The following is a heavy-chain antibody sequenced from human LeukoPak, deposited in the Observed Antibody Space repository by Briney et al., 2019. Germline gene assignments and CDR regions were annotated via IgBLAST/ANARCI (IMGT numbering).Heavy chain of an antibody. V-gene: IGHV1-18*01. D-gene: IGHD4-11*01. J-gene: IGHJ1*01. CDR1: GYNFTNCG. Sequence: ASVKVSSKASGYNFTNCGISWVRQAPGQGLEWMGWVSAYNGYTNYAQKLQFRVTMTTDTSTSTAYMELRSLRSDDTAVYYCARDKAVTTELTQYFQHWGQGTLVTVSS. CDR2: VSAYNGYT. CDR3: ARDKAVTTELTQYFQH.